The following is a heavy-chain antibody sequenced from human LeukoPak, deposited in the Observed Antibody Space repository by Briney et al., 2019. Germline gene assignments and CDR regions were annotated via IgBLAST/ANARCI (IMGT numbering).Heavy chain of an antibody. Sequence: GGSLRLSCAASGFTFSSYWMSWVRQAPGKGLEWVANIKQDGSEKYYVDSVKGRFTISRDNAKNSLYLQMNSLRAEDTAVYYCAVLDYGDYEGYYYGMDVWGQGTTVTVSS. CDR2: IKQDGSEK. CDR3: AVLDYGDYEGYYYGMDV. CDR1: GFTFSSYW. V-gene: IGHV3-7*01. D-gene: IGHD4-17*01. J-gene: IGHJ6*02.